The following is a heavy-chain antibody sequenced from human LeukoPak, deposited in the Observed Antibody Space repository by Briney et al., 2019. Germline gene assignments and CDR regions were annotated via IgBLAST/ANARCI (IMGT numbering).Heavy chain of an antibody. CDR3: ARDLAGRVAAAGTY. CDR2: IWYDGSNK. CDR1: GYTFSSHG. D-gene: IGHD6-13*01. Sequence: GRSLRLSCAASGYTFSSHGMYWVRQAPGKGLEWVAVIWYDGSNKYYADSVKGRFTISRDNSKNTLYLQMNSLRAEDTAVYYCARDLAGRVAAAGTYWGQGTLVTVSS. J-gene: IGHJ4*02. V-gene: IGHV3-33*07.